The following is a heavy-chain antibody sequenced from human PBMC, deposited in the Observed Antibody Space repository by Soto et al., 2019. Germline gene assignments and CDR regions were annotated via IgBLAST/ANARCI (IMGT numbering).Heavy chain of an antibody. V-gene: IGHV1-69*06. CDR1: GGTFSSYA. CDR2: IIPIFGTA. J-gene: IGHJ4*02. D-gene: IGHD5-18*01. CDR3: ARGRSFGYSYPNDY. Sequence: SVKVSCKASGGTFSSYAISWVRQAPGQGLEWMGGIIPIFGTANYAQKFQGRVTITADKSTSTAYMELSSLRSEDTAVYYCARGRSFGYSYPNDYWGQGTLVTVSS.